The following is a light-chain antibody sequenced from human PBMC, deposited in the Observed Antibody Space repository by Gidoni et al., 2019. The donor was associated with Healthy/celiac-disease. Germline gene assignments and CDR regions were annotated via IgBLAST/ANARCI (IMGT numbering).Light chain of an antibody. CDR1: QGISSY. V-gene: IGKV1-9*01. CDR2: AAS. Sequence: DIQLTQSPSFLSASVGDRVTITCRASQGISSYLAWYQQKPGNAPKLLIYAASTLQSGVPSRFSGSGSGTEFTLTISSLQPEDFATYYCQQLNSYPTFGQGTKLEI. J-gene: IGKJ2*01. CDR3: QQLNSYPT.